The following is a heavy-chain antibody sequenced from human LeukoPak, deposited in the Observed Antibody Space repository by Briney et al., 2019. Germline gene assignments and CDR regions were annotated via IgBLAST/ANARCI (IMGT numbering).Heavy chain of an antibody. D-gene: IGHD6-13*01. CDR1: GGSISSYY. CDR2: IYTSGST. CDR3: ARHWAAAAGTPYYYYGMDV. Sequence: PSETLSLTCTVSGGSISSYYWSWIRQPAGKGLEWIGRIYTSGSTNYNPSLKSRVTMSVDTSKNQFSLKLSSVTAADTAVYYCARHWAAAAGTPYYYYGMDVWGQGTTVTVSS. J-gene: IGHJ6*02. V-gene: IGHV4-4*07.